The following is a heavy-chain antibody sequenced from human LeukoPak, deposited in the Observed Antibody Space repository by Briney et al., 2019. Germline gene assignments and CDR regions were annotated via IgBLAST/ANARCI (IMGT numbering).Heavy chain of an antibody. J-gene: IGHJ5*02. CDR1: GLTVSNNY. CDR2: VYSDGTT. Sequence: GGSLRLSCVVSGLTVSNNYMSWVRQAPGKGLEWVSVVYSDGTTRNADSVKGRFTISRDNSKNTVYLQMDSLRAEDTAVYYCARDKDAWGQGTLVTVSS. V-gene: IGHV3-66*01. CDR3: ARDKDA.